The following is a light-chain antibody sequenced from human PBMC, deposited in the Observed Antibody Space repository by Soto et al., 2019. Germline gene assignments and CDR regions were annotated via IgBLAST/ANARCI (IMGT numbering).Light chain of an antibody. J-gene: IGKJ2*01. CDR3: QQYNDWPYN. Sequence: EVVMTQSPATLSVSPGERATLSCRASQSVDSNLAWYQQKPGQAPRLLIYRASTRAAGIPDTFSGSGSGTEVTLTISRLQSEDFAVYYCQQYNDWPYNFGQGTKLDIK. V-gene: IGKV3-15*01. CDR2: RAS. CDR1: QSVDSN.